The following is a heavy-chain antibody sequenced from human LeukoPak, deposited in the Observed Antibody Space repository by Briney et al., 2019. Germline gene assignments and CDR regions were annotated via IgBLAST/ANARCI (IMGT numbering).Heavy chain of an antibody. CDR1: GFTFSSYS. J-gene: IGHJ3*02. CDR2: ISSSSSYI. D-gene: IGHD3-10*01. Sequence: GGSLRLCCAASGFTFSSYSMNWVRQAPGKGLEWVSSISSSSSYIYYADSVKGRFTISRDNAKNSLYLQMNSLRAEDTAVYYCARGRPITADALDIWGQGTMVTVSS. CDR3: ARGRPITADALDI. V-gene: IGHV3-21*01.